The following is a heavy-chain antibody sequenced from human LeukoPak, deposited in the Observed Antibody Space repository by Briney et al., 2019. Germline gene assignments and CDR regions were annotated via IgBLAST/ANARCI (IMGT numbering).Heavy chain of an antibody. J-gene: IGHJ4*02. CDR2: INSDVCST. CDR3: AREVGDGSGSYHFDY. D-gene: IGHD3-10*01. V-gene: IGHV3-74*01. CDR1: GFTFSSYW. Sequence: GGSLRLSCAASGFTFSSYWMHWVRQAPGKGLVWVSRINSDVCSTSYADSVKGRFTISTDNAKNTLYLQMNSLRAEDTAVYYCAREVGDGSGSYHFDYWGQGTLVTVSS.